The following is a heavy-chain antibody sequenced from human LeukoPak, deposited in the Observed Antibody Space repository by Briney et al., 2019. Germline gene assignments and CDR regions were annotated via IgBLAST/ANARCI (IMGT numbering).Heavy chain of an antibody. D-gene: IGHD4-17*01. CDR2: NHTTGNT. V-gene: IGHV4-4*07. Sequence: SSETLSLTCAVSGASITPYYWTWIRQPAGKTLEWIGRNHTTGNTNHNSSLKSRVTMSLDTSNNQFSLKLASVTDADTAVYYCARGHRRGDYSDRYNFYDYWGQGILVAVSS. CDR1: GASITPYY. J-gene: IGHJ4*02. CDR3: ARGHRRGDYSDRYNFYDY.